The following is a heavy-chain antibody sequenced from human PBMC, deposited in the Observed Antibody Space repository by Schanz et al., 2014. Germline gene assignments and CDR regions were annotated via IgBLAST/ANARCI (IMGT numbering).Heavy chain of an antibody. CDR2: ISTFRNEDT. D-gene: IGHD2-8*02. J-gene: IGHJ3*01. Sequence: QVQLVQSGAEVKKPGASVRVSCKVSGYAFTTYGISWVRQAPGQGPEFMGWISTFRNEDTNSAQRFQGRLTMTTDTSTSTVYMELSSLRSDDTAMYYCATMWGYCTATACQILEVLDVWGQGTMVTVSS. CDR3: ATMWGYCTATACQILEVLDV. CDR1: GYAFTTYG. V-gene: IGHV1-18*01.